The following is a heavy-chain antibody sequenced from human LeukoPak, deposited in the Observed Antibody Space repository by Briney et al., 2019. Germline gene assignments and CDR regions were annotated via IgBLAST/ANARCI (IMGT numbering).Heavy chain of an antibody. Sequence: GGSLRLSCAASGFTFSNYAMSWARQAPGKGLEWVSAISGSGGSTYYADSVKGRFTISRDNSKNTLYLQMNSLRAEDTAVYYCAKDIVVVPAATYGMDVWGQGTTVTVSS. D-gene: IGHD2-2*01. CDR1: GFTFSNYA. CDR3: AKDIVVVPAATYGMDV. V-gene: IGHV3-23*01. J-gene: IGHJ6*02. CDR2: ISGSGGST.